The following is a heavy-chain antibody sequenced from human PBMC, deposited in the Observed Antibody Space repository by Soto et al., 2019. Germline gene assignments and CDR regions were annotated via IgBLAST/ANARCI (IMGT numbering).Heavy chain of an antibody. CDR3: AKDSGSIVVVITTSFDY. Sequence: GGSLRLSCAASGFTFSSYGMHWVRQAPGKGLEWVAVISYDGSNKYYADSVKGRFTISRDNSKNTLYLQMNSLRAEDTAVYYCAKDSGSIVVVITTSFDYWGQGTLVTVSS. CDR1: GFTFSSYG. V-gene: IGHV3-30*18. D-gene: IGHD3-22*01. CDR2: ISYDGSNK. J-gene: IGHJ4*02.